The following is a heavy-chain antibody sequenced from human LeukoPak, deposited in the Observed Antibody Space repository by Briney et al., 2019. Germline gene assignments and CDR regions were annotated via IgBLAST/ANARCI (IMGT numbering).Heavy chain of an antibody. J-gene: IGHJ6*03. D-gene: IGHD3-22*01. Sequence: SETLSLTCTVSGGSISSYYWSWIRQPPGKGLEWIGYIYYSGSTNYNPSLKSRVTISVDTSKNQFSLKLSSVTAADTAVYYCAREVVVITRGFYMDVWGKGTTVTVSS. CDR3: AREVVVITRGFYMDV. V-gene: IGHV4-59*12. CDR2: IYYSGST. CDR1: GGSISSYY.